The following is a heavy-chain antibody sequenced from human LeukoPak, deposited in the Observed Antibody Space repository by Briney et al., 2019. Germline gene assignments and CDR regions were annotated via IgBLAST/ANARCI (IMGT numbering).Heavy chain of an antibody. CDR2: IYYSGST. Sequence: PSETLSLTCTVSGGSISSSSSYWGWIRQPPGKGLEWFGIIYYSGSTYYNPSLKSRVIISVDTSKNQFSLKLSSVTAADTAVYYCARISSAYYYYYYYMDVWGKGTTVTVSS. D-gene: IGHD6-6*01. CDR1: GGSISSSSSY. CDR3: ARISSAYYYYYYYMDV. J-gene: IGHJ6*03. V-gene: IGHV4-39*01.